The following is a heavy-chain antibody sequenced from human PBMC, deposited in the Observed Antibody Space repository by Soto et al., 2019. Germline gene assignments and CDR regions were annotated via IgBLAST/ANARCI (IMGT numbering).Heavy chain of an antibody. D-gene: IGHD3-22*01. V-gene: IGHV1-46*01. CDR3: ARNEGSGYYYDY. CDR1: GYTFTSYY. Sequence: QVQLVQSGAEVKKPGASVKVSCKASGYTFTSYYMHWVRQAPGQGLEWMGIINPNGGSTSYAQKFQGRVTMTRDTSTSTVYMELSSLRSEDTAVYYCARNEGSGYYYDYWGQGTLVTVSS. CDR2: INPNGGST. J-gene: IGHJ4*02.